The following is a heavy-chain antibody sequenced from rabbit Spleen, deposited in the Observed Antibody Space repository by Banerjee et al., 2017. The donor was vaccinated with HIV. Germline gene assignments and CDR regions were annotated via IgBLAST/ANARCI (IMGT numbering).Heavy chain of an antibody. CDR3: VREVAAKFSL. V-gene: IGHV1S7*01. CDR2: IDPVFGIT. J-gene: IGHJ4*01. Sequence: QSLEESGGGLVQPGGSLKLSCKASGFDFSSYGVSWVRQAPGKGLEWIGYIDPVFGITYYANWVNGRFTISSHNAQNTLFLQLNSLTAADTATYFCVREVAAKFSLWGPGTLVTVS. D-gene: IGHD4-1*01. CDR1: GFDFSSYG.